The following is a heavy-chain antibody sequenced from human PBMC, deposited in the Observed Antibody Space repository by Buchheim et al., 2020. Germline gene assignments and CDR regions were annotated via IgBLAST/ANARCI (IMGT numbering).Heavy chain of an antibody. Sequence: QVQLVESGGGVVQPGRSLRLSCAASGFTFSNYDMHWVRQAPGKGLEWLAIIWYDGSDKYYADSVKGRFTLSRDNSKNTMDLQMNSLRAEDTAVYYCGRDSTLTGFGTIDYWGQGIL. V-gene: IGHV3-33*01. CDR2: IWYDGSDK. J-gene: IGHJ4*02. CDR1: GFTFSNYD. D-gene: IGHD2/OR15-2a*01. CDR3: GRDSTLTGFGTIDY.